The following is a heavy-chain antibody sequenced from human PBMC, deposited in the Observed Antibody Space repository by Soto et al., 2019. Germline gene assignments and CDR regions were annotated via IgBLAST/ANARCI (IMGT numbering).Heavy chain of an antibody. CDR1: GYTFTSYG. V-gene: IGHV1-18*01. CDR2: ISAYNGNT. Sequence: ASVXVSCKASGYTFTSYGISWVRQAPGQGLEWMGWISAYNGNTNYAQKLQGRVTMTTDTSTSTAYMELRSLRSDDTAVYYCARGRSVDTAMGDFASWGKGTLVPVSS. CDR3: ARGRSVDTAMGDFAS. D-gene: IGHD5-18*01. J-gene: IGHJ1*01.